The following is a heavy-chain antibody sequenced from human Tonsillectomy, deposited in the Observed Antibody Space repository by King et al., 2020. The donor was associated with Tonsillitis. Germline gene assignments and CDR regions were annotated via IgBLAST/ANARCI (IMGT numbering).Heavy chain of an antibody. D-gene: IGHD2-8*02. CDR1: GYTFTSHY. J-gene: IGHJ3*02. V-gene: IGHV1-46*01. Sequence: VQLVESGAEVKRPGASVKVSCKASGYTFTSHYVHWVRQAPGQGLEWMGVINPSVGSTSYAPKFLGRVTMTRDTSTSTVYMELSSLRSEDTAVYYCASGCTVGVCYCGAHDAFDIWGQGTMVTVSS. CDR2: INPSVGST. CDR3: ASGCTVGVCYCGAHDAFDI.